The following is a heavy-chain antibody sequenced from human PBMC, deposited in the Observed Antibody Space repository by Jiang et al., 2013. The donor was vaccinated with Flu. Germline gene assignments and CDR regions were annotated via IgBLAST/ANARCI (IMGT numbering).Heavy chain of an antibody. Sequence: NWVRQAPGQGLESMGWINTKTGNPTYAQGFTGRFVFSLDTSVSTAYLQISSLKAEDTAVYYCARVWSAGGYHYYGVDVWGQGTTVTVSS. CDR2: INTKTGNP. V-gene: IGHV7-4-1*02. CDR3: ARVWSAGGYHYYGVDV. J-gene: IGHJ6*02. D-gene: IGHD2-15*01.